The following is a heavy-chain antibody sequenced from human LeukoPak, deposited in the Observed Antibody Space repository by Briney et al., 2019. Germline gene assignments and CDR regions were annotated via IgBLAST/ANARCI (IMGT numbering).Heavy chain of an antibody. J-gene: IGHJ4*02. CDR3: ARDGGSGWALYYFDY. CDR2: ISTTSSYI. D-gene: IGHD6-19*01. V-gene: IGHV3-21*01. CDR1: GFTLSSNS. Sequence: PGGSLRLSCAASGFTLSSNSMNWVRQAPGKGLEWVSSISTTSSYIYYADSVKGRFAISRDNAKNSLYLQMNSLRAEDTAVYYCARDGGSGWALYYFDYWGQGTPVTVSS.